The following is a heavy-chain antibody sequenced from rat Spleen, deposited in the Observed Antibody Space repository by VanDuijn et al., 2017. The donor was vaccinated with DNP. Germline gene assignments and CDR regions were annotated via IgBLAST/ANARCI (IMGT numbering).Heavy chain of an antibody. J-gene: IGHJ2*01. CDR3: TRETGD. V-gene: IGHV5-7*01. D-gene: IGHD5-1*01. CDR2: ISSDGNNI. Sequence: EVQLVESGGGLVQPGRSLKLSCTASGFTLSDYHMAWVRQAPEKGLEWVATISSDGNNIHYRDSVKGRLTVSRDDAKSILYLQMNSLRSEDTATYYCTRETGDWGQGVMVTVSS. CDR1: GFTLSDYH.